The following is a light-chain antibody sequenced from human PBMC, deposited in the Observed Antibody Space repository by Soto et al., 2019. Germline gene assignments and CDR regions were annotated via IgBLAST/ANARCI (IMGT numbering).Light chain of an antibody. V-gene: IGKV3-15*01. CDR2: CPS. Sequence: EIVLTQSPGTLSLSPGERATLSCRSSQSVSSNLAWYQEKPGQAPRLLTNCPSTRATCIPARFSGSGSGPEFTLTISSLQSEDFAVYYCQQYNNWPWKFGQGTKVDIK. J-gene: IGKJ1*01. CDR3: QQYNNWPWK. CDR1: QSVSSN.